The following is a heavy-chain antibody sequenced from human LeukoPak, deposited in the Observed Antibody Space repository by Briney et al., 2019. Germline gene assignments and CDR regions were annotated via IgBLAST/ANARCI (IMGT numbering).Heavy chain of an antibody. CDR2: INPSSGGT. J-gene: IGHJ4*02. CDR3: AREKGGRGYQTTVHFDY. CDR1: GYTFTGYY. V-gene: IGHV1-2*02. D-gene: IGHD4-17*01. Sequence: ASVKVSCKASGYTFTGYYMHWVRQAPGQGLEWMGWINPSSGGTHYAQKFQGRVTMTRDTSISTAYMELTWLRSDDTALYYCAREKGGRGYQTTVHFDYWGQGTLVTVSS.